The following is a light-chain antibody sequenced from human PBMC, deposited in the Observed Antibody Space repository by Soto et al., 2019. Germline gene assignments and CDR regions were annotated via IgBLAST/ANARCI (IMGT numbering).Light chain of an antibody. Sequence: EIVMTQSPATLSVSPGERASRSCRASQSVSSNLAWYQQKPGQAPRLLIYGASTRATGIPARFSGSGSGTEFTLTISSLQPDDFATYYCQQYNSYSFGQGTKVDIK. CDR1: QSVSSN. V-gene: IGKV3-15*01. CDR2: GAS. CDR3: QQYNSYS. J-gene: IGKJ1*01.